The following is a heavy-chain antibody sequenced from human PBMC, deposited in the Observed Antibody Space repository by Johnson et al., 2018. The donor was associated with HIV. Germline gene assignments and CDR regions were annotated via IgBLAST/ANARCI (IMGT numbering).Heavy chain of an antibody. CDR3: ARDLYPFGPVQAFDI. J-gene: IGHJ3*02. CDR1: GFTFSSYA. D-gene: IGHD3-10*01. CDR2: ISYDGSNK. Sequence: QVLLLESGGGVVQPGRSLRLSCAASGFTFSSYAMHWVRQAPGKGLEWVAIISYDGSNKYYADSVKGRFTISRDNSKNTLYLQMNSLRAEDTAVYYCARDLYPFGPVQAFDIWGQGTMVTVSS. V-gene: IGHV3-30-3*01.